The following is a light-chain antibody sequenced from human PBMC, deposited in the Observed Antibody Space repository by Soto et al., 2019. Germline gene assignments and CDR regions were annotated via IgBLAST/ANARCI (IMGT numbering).Light chain of an antibody. CDR2: KAS. CDR3: QQSFT. CDR1: QSISSW. J-gene: IGKJ3*01. Sequence: DIQMTQSPSTLSASVGDRVTITCRASQSISSWLAWYQQKPGKAPKLLIYKASTLESGVPSRFSGSGSGTEFTLTISSLLRDDFATYYCQQSFTFGPGTKVDIK. V-gene: IGKV1-5*03.